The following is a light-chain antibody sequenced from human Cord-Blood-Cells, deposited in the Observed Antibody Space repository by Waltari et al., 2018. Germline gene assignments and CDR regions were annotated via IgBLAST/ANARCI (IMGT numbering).Light chain of an antibody. V-gene: IGKV1-9*01. Sequence: DIQLTQSPSFLSASVRERVTITCRASQGISSYLAWYQQKPGKAPKLLIYAASTLQSGVPSRFSGSGSGTEFTLTISSLQPEDCATYYCQQLNSYPYTFGQGTKLEIK. CDR1: QGISSY. CDR3: QQLNSYPYT. CDR2: AAS. J-gene: IGKJ2*01.